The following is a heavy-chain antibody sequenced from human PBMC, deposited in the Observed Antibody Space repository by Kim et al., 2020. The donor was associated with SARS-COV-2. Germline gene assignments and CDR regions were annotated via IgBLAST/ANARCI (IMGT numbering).Heavy chain of an antibody. V-gene: IGHV4-34*01. CDR2: INHSGST. CDR1: GGSFSGYY. CDR3: ARGGRYCSSTSCYSPWVRDKGFYYGMDV. Sequence: SETLSLTCAVYGGSFSGYYWSWIRQPPGKGLEWIGEINHSGSTNYNPSLKSRVTISVDTSKNQFSLKLSSVTAADTAVYYCARGGRYCSSTSCYSPWVRDKGFYYGMDVWGQGTTVTVSS. J-gene: IGHJ6*02. D-gene: IGHD2-2*01.